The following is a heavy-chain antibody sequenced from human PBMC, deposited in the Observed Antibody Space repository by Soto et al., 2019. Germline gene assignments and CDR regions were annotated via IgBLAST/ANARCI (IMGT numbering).Heavy chain of an antibody. J-gene: IGHJ3*02. Sequence: SETLSLTCTVSGGSISSGGYYWSWIRQHPGKGLEWIGYIYYSGSTYYNPSLKCRVTISVDTSKNQFSLKLSSVTAADTAVYYCARASLERQEPAFDIWGQGTMVTVSS. CDR1: GGSISSGGYY. D-gene: IGHD1-1*01. V-gene: IGHV4-31*03. CDR3: ARASLERQEPAFDI. CDR2: IYYSGST.